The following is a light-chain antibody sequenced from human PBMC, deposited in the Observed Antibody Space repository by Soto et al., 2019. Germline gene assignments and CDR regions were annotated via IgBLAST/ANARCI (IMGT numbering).Light chain of an antibody. CDR1: SSDVGGYNY. Sequence: QSALTQPASVSVSPGLSITIYCTGTSSDVGGYNYVSWYQQHPGKAPKIIIYEVTNRPSGVSNRFSGSKSGNTASLTISGLQAEDDADYYCSSFTSMFTFYYICGTGTKVTVL. V-gene: IGLV2-14*01. J-gene: IGLJ1*01. CDR3: SSFTSMFTFYYI. CDR2: EVT.